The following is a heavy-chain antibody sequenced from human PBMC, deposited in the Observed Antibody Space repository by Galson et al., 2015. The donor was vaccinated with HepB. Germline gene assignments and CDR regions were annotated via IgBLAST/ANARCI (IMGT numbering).Heavy chain of an antibody. CDR1: GYTFSSYS. CDR2: INAYDSST. V-gene: IGHV1-18*01. Sequence: SVKVSCKASGYTFSSYSIAWVRQAPGQGLEWMGWINAYDSSTNYAQNLQGRVTMTTETSTTTAYMELRSLRSDDTAVYYCARGALVAMVTANLNNWFDPWGQGTLVTVSS. J-gene: IGHJ5*02. CDR3: ARGALVAMVTANLNNWFDP. D-gene: IGHD2-15*01.